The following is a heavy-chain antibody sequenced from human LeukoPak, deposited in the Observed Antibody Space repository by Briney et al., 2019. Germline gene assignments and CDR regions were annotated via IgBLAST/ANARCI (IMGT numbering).Heavy chain of an antibody. D-gene: IGHD3-10*01. CDR2: ISAYNGNT. J-gene: IGHJ4*02. V-gene: IGHV1-18*04. Sequence: VASVKVSCKASGYTFTSYGISRVRQAPGQGLEWMGWISAYNGNTNYAQKLQGRVTMTTDTSTSTAYMELRSLRSDDTAVYYCARGGWYGELEPDYFDYWGQGTLVTVSS. CDR3: ARGGWYGELEPDYFDY. CDR1: GYTFTSYG.